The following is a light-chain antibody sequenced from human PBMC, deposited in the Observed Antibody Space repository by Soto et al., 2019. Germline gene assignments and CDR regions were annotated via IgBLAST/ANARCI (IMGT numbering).Light chain of an antibody. J-gene: IGKJ3*01. V-gene: IGKV3D-20*02. CDR3: QQRSNSPPWT. CDR2: GAS. CDR1: QSVSSSY. Sequence: EIVLTQSPGTLSLSPGERAILSCRASQSVSSSYLAWYRQKPGQAPSLLIYGASSRATGIPDRFSGSGSGTDFTLTISRLEPEDFAVYYCQQRSNSPPWTFGPGTRVDL.